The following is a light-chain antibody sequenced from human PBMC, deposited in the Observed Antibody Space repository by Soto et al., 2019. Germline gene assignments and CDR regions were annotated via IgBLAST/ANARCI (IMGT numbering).Light chain of an antibody. CDR3: QTWGTGIHWV. V-gene: IGLV4-69*01. Sequence: QLVLTQSPSASASLGASVKLTCTLSSGHSSYAIAWHQQQPEKGPRYLMKLNSDGSHSKGDGIPDRFSGSSSGAERYLTISGLQSEDEADYCCQTWGTGIHWVFGGGTKLTVL. J-gene: IGLJ3*02. CDR2: LNSDGSH. CDR1: SGHSSYA.